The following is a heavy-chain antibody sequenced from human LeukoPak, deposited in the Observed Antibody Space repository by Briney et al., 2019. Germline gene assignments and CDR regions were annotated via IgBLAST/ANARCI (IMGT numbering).Heavy chain of an antibody. CDR3: ARPVRGVIMGFDP. Sequence: SVNVSCKASGGTFSSYAISWVRQAPGQGLEWMGGIIPIFGTANYAQKFQGRVTITADESTSTAYMELSSLRSEDTAVYYCARPVRGVIMGFDPWGQGTLVTVSS. CDR2: IIPIFGTA. D-gene: IGHD3-10*01. CDR1: GGTFSSYA. J-gene: IGHJ5*02. V-gene: IGHV1-69*13.